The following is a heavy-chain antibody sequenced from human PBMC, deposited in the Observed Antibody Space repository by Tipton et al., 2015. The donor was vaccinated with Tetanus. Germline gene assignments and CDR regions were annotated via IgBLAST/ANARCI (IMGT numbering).Heavy chain of an antibody. J-gene: IGHJ3*01. CDR1: GDSMTRYY. V-gene: IGHV4-59*01. CDR2: IFVSGST. Sequence: LSLTCTVSGDSMTRYYWSWIRQPPGKGLEWISYIFVSGSTNYNPALKSRVTISMDTSKNQISLNLTSVAAADTAVYFCARRSYCTSTRCFDAFDLWGPGTRVTVSS. D-gene: IGHD2-8*01. CDR3: ARRSYCTSTRCFDAFDL.